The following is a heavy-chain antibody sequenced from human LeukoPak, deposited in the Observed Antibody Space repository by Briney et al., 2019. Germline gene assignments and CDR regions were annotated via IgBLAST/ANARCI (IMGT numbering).Heavy chain of an antibody. V-gene: IGHV4-39*01. CDR3: VRVAGTTGSSWYFFNS. J-gene: IGHJ4*02. Sequence: SGTLSLTCTVSGDSISRSGSYWGRIRQTLGKDLEWIGHLDYAESTFYNPSLISRVTISADRAKNQNSLRLTYVTAADTALYCCVRVAGTTGSSWYFFNSWGQGTLVSVSS. D-gene: IGHD6-13*01. CDR2: LDYAEST. CDR1: GDSISRSGSY.